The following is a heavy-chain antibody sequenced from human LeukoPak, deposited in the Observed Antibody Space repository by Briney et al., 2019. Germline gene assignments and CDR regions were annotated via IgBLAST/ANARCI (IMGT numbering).Heavy chain of an antibody. CDR1: GFTVSSYY. J-gene: IGHJ5*02. CDR2: IYTSGST. V-gene: IGHV4-4*07. D-gene: IGHD1-20*01. Sequence: GSLRLSCAASGFTVSSYYWSWIRQPAGKGLEWIGRIYTSGSTNYNPSLKSRVTMSVDTSKNQFSLKLSSVTAADTAVYYCARDGYNWNDSNWFDPWGQGTLVTVSS. CDR3: ARDGYNWNDSNWFDP.